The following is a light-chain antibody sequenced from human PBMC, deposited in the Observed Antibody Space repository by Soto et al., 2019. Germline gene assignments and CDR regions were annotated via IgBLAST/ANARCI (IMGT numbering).Light chain of an antibody. CDR1: SSDVGSYNL. CDR2: EGS. J-gene: IGLJ2*01. CDR3: CSYAGSSTSV. Sequence: QSVLTRPASVSGSPGQSITISCTGTSSDVGSYNLVSWYQQHPGKAPKLMIYEGSKRPSGVSNRFSGSKSGNTASLTISGLQAEDEADYYCCSYAGSSTSVFGGGTQLT. V-gene: IGLV2-23*01.